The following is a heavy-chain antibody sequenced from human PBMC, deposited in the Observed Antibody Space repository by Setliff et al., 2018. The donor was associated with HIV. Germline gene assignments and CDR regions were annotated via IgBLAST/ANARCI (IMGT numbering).Heavy chain of an antibody. V-gene: IGHV1-3*03. CDR3: AREGAAAGLDLDY. Sequence: ASVKVSCKASGYTFTNYAMHWVRQAPGQRLEWMGWINGGNGNTKYSQEFQGRVTITRDTSASTVYMEVSSLRSEDMAVYYCAREGAAAGLDLDYWGQGTLVTVSS. CDR1: GYTFTNYA. D-gene: IGHD6-13*01. J-gene: IGHJ4*02. CDR2: INGGNGNT.